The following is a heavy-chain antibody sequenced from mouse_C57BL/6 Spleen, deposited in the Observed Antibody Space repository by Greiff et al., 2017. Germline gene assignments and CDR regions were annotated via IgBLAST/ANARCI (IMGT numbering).Heavy chain of an antibody. CDR2: FHPYNDDT. CDR3: ARRNYYGSSSYWYFDV. Sequence: QVQLQQSGAELVKPGASVKMSCKASGYTFTTYPIEWMKQNHGKSLEWIGNFHPYNDDTKYNEKFKGKATLTVEKSSSTVYLELSRLTSDDSAVYYCARRNYYGSSSYWYFDVWGTGTTVTVSS. J-gene: IGHJ1*03. D-gene: IGHD1-1*01. CDR1: GYTFTTYP. V-gene: IGHV1-47*01.